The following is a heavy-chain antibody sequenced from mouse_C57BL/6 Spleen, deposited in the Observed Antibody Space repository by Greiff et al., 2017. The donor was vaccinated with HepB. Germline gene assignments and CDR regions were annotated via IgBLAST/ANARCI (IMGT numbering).Heavy chain of an antibody. CDR1: GFNIKDDY. D-gene: IGHD2-5*01. V-gene: IGHV14-4*01. CDR3: TTWDYSNYVAY. CDR2: IDPENGDT. Sequence: EVQLQQSGAELVRPGASVKLSCTASGFNIKDDYMHWVKQRPEQGLEWIGWIDPENGDTEYASKFQGKATITADTSSNTAYLQLSSLTSEDTAVYYCTTWDYSNYVAYWGQGTLVTVSA. J-gene: IGHJ3*01.